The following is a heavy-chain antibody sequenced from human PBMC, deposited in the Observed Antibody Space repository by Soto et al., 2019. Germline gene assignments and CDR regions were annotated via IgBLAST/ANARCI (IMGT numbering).Heavy chain of an antibody. CDR1: GFTFSNAW. CDR2: IKSKTDGGTT. Sequence: EVQLVESGGGLVKPGGSLRLSCAASGFTFSNAWMSWGRQAPEQGLEWVGRIKSKTDGGTTDYAAPVKGRFTISRDDSKNTLYLQMNSLKTEDTAVYYCTTDRLELLPDPFDYWGQGTLVTVSS. CDR3: TTDRLELLPDPFDY. V-gene: IGHV3-15*01. D-gene: IGHD1-7*01. J-gene: IGHJ4*02.